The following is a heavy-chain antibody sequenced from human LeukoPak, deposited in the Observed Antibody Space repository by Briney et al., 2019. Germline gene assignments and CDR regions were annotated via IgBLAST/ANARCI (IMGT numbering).Heavy chain of an antibody. CDR2: ISYSGNT. CDR1: GASISSDY. CDR3: ARATYGGNYYFDY. V-gene: IGHV4-59*01. Sequence: SETLSLTCTVSGASISSDYWSLIRRPPGKGLEWIGYISYSGNTKYNPSLKSRVTVSLDRSKNQLSLELSSVTAADTAVYYCARATYGGNYYFDYWGQGSLVTVSS. D-gene: IGHD4-23*01. J-gene: IGHJ4*02.